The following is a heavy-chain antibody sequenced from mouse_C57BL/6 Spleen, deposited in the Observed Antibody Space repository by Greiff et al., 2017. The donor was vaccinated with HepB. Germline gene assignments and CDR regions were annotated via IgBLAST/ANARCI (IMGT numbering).Heavy chain of an antibody. CDR2: IYPGDGDT. Sequence: QVQLQQSGPELVKPGASVKISCKASGYAFSSSWMNWVKQRPGKGLEWIGRIYPGDGDTNYNRKFKGKATLTADKSSSTAYMQLSSLTSEASAVYVCARHYYYGSSYGDFDYWGQGTTLTVSS. CDR1: GYAFSSSW. J-gene: IGHJ2*01. CDR3: ARHYYYGSSYGDFDY. D-gene: IGHD1-1*01. V-gene: IGHV1-82*01.